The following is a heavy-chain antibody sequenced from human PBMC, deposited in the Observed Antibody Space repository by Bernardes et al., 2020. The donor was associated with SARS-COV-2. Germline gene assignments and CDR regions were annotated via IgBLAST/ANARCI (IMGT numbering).Heavy chain of an antibody. V-gene: IGHV1-69*13. CDR1: GGTFSSYA. CDR3: ARVASSGWYGLYYGMDV. CDR2: IIPIFGTA. Sequence: SVKVSCRASGGTFSSYAISWVRQAPGQGLEWMGRIIPIFGTANYAQKFQGRVTITADESTSTAYMELSSLRSEDTAVYYCARVASSGWYGLYYGMDVWGQGTTVTVSS. D-gene: IGHD6-19*01. J-gene: IGHJ6*02.